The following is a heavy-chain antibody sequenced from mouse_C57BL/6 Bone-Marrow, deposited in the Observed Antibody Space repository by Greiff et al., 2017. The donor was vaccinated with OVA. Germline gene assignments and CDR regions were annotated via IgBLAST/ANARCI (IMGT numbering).Heavy chain of an antibody. CDR1: GFTFSNYW. D-gene: IGHD2-13*01. Sequence: EVHLVESGGGLVQPGGSMKLSCVASGFTFSNYWMNWVRQSPEKGLEWVAQIRLKSDNYATHYAESVKGRFTISRDDSKSSVYLQMNNLRAEDTGIYYCTERGDYTPFDYWGQGTTLTVSS. V-gene: IGHV6-3*01. CDR3: TERGDYTPFDY. J-gene: IGHJ2*01. CDR2: IRLKSDNYAT.